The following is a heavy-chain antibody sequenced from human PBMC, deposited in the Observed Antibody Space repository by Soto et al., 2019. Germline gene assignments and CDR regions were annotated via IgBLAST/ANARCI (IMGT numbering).Heavy chain of an antibody. CDR2: ISGYNANT. Sequence: QVQLVQSGPEVKKPGASVKVSCKGSGYTFNSFGISWVRQAPGQGHEWMGWISGYNANTKYAQKFQGRVTMTTDTSTRTAYMELRSLRSADTAVYYCARYFWRGRLLNHLDCWGPGSLVSVS. J-gene: IGHJ4*02. CDR3: ARYFWRGRLLNHLDC. D-gene: IGHD3-3*01. V-gene: IGHV1-18*01. CDR1: GYTFNSFG.